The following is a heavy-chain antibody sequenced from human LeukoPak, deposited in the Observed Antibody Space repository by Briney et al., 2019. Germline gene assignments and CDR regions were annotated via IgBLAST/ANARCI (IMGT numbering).Heavy chain of an antibody. V-gene: IGHV5-51*01. CDR3: ARVDYYDSSGYHYGMDV. J-gene: IGHJ6*02. D-gene: IGHD3-22*01. Sequence: GESLKISCKGSGYIFTSYWIGWVRQLPGKGLEWMGIIYPGDSDTRYSPSFQGQVTISADKSISTAYLQWSSLKASDTAMYYCARVDYYDSSGYHYGMDVWGQGTTVTVSS. CDR1: GYIFTSYW. CDR2: IYPGDSDT.